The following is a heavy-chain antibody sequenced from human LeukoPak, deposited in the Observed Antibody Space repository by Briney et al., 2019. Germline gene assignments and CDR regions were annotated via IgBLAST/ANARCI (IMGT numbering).Heavy chain of an antibody. J-gene: IGHJ4*02. D-gene: IGHD3-16*02. V-gene: IGHV4-39*01. CDR1: GGSFSSNSHY. CDR3: ARLNPRDYDYVWGSHRPIVDY. CDR2: LYYSGST. Sequence: PSETLSLTCTVSGGSFSSNSHYWGWIRQPPGKGLEWIGSLYYSGSTYYNPSLQSRVTISVDTSKNQFSLKLNSVTAADTAVYYCARLNPRDYDYVWGSHRPIVDYWGQGILVTVSS.